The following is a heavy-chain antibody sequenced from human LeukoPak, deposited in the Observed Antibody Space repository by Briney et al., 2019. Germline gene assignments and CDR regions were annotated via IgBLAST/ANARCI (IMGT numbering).Heavy chain of an antibody. CDR2: ISGSSGII. J-gene: IGHJ4*02. D-gene: IGHD3-16*02. CDR3: ARMLGGVIDKGGDY. V-gene: IGHV3-48*01. CDR1: GFTFNTYT. Sequence: GGSLRLSCAASGFTFNTYTMNWVRQAPGKGLEWVSYISGSSGIIDYADSVRGRFTISRDNAKNSLYLQMNSLRAEDTAVYYCARMLGGVIDKGGDYWGQGTLVTVSS.